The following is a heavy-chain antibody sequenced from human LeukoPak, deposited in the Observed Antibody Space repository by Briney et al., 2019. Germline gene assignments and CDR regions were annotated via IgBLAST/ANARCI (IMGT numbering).Heavy chain of an antibody. V-gene: IGHV3-53*01. CDR1: GFTVSSNY. CDR3: ASGRGQWLVLGYYYGMDV. J-gene: IGHJ6*02. CDR2: IYSGGST. Sequence: PGGSLRLSCAASGFTVSSNYMSWVRQAPGKGLEWVSVIYSGGSTYYADSVKGRFTISRDNSKNTLYLQMNSLRAEDTAVYYCASGRGQWLVLGYYYGMDVWGQGTTVTVSS. D-gene: IGHD6-19*01.